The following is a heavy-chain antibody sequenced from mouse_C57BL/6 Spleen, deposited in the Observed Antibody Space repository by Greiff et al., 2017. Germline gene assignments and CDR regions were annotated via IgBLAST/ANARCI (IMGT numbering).Heavy chain of an antibody. CDR3: ARGDYYGSSYPAWFAY. CDR1: GYSITSGYY. Sequence: EVKLVESGPGLVKPSQSLSLTCSVTGYSITSGYYWNWIRQFPGNKLKWMGYISYDGSNNYNPSLKNRISITRDTSKNQFFLKLNSVTTEDTATYYCARGDYYGSSYPAWFAYWGQGTLVTVSA. J-gene: IGHJ3*01. D-gene: IGHD1-1*01. V-gene: IGHV3-6*01. CDR2: ISYDGSN.